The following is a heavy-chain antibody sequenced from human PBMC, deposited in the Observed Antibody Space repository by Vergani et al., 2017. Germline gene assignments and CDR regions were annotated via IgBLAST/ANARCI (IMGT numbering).Heavy chain of an antibody. CDR3: AKDLSDGSGSPAFDI. V-gene: IGHV3-33*06. CDR1: GFTFSSYG. Sequence: QVQLVESGGGVVQPGRSLRLSCAASGFTFSSYGMHWVRQAPGKGLEWVAVIWYDGSNKYYADSVKGRFTISRDNSKTTLYLQMNSLRAEDTAVYYCAKDLSDGSGSPAFDIWGQGTMVTVSS. J-gene: IGHJ3*02. D-gene: IGHD3-10*01. CDR2: IWYDGSNK.